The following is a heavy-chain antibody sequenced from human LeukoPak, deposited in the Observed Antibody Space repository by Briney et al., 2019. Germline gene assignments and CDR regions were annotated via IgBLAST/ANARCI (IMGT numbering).Heavy chain of an antibody. V-gene: IGHV4-59*01. CDR2: IYYSRTT. D-gene: IGHD6-13*01. CDR1: GGSISSYY. CDR3: ARGVCIAAAQYGY. J-gene: IGHJ4*02. Sequence: SETLSLTCTVSGGSISSYYWSWIRQPPGHGLEWIGYIYYSRTTNYNPSLKSRVTISVDTSKNQFSLKLSSVTAADTAVYCARGVCIAAAQYGYWGQGTLVTVSS.